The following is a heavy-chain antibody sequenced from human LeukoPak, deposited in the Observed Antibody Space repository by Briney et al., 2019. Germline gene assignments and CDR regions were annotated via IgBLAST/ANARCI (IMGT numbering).Heavy chain of an antibody. CDR3: ARGGVVVAAHYFDY. D-gene: IGHD2-15*01. CDR2: INHSGST. Sequence: SETLSLTCAVYGGSFSGYYWSWIRQPPGKGLEWIGEINHSGSTNYNPSLKSRVTISVDTSENQFSLKLSSVTAADAAVYYCARGGVVVAAHYFDYWGQGTLVTVSS. V-gene: IGHV4-34*01. CDR1: GGSFSGYY. J-gene: IGHJ4*02.